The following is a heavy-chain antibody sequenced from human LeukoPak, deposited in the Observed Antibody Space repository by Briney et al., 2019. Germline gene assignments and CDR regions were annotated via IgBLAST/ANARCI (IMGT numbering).Heavy chain of an antibody. CDR1: GFTFSSYW. Sequence: PGGSLRLSCAASGFTFSSYWMSWVRQAPGKGLEWVANIKQDGSEKYYVDSVKGRFTISRDNAKNSLHLQMNSLRAEDTAVYYCARVPPYGDYRGDSQPADYWGQGTLVTVSS. D-gene: IGHD4-17*01. J-gene: IGHJ4*02. V-gene: IGHV3-7*01. CDR3: ARVPPYGDYRGDSQPADY. CDR2: IKQDGSEK.